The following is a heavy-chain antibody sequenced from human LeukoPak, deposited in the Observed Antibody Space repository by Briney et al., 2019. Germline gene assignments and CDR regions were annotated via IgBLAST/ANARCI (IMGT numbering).Heavy chain of an antibody. J-gene: IGHJ4*02. CDR3: ARYSSGWWETSFDY. D-gene: IGHD6-19*01. CDR2: IYYSGST. CDR1: GGSISSYY. Sequence: PSETLSLTCTVSGGSISSYYWSWIRQPPGKGLEWIGYIYYSGSTNYNPSLKSRVTISVDTSKNQFSLKLSSVTAADTAVYYCARYSSGWWETSFDYWGQGTLVTVSS. V-gene: IGHV4-59*01.